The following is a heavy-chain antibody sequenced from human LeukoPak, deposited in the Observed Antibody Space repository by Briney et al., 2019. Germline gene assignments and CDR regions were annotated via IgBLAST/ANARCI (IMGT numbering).Heavy chain of an antibody. V-gene: IGHV4-34*01. Sequence: SETLSLTCAVYGGSFSGYYWSWIRQPPGKGLEWIGEINHSGSTNYNPSLKSRVTISVDTSKNQFSLKLSSVTAADTAVYYCARDSGGQQLAKLKVKQTRLNWFDPWGQGTLVTVSS. D-gene: IGHD6-13*01. CDR3: ARDSGGQQLAKLKVKQTRLNWFDP. CDR1: GGSFSGYY. CDR2: INHSGST. J-gene: IGHJ5*02.